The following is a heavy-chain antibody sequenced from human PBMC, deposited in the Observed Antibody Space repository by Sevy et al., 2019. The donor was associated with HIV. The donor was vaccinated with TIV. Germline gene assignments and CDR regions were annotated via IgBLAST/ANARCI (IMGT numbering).Heavy chain of an antibody. D-gene: IGHD3-16*01. J-gene: IGHJ4*02. CDR1: GFTFDDYG. CDR2: INWDGSST. CDR3: GEEEYWGGSCYHFDH. V-gene: IGHV3-20*04. Sequence: GGSLRLSCAASGFTFDDYGMSWVRQAPGKGLEWVSGINWDGSSTGYADSVKGRFTISRDNVKNSLHLQMTSLRAEDTGFYYLGEEEYWGGSCYHFDHWGQGTLVTVSS.